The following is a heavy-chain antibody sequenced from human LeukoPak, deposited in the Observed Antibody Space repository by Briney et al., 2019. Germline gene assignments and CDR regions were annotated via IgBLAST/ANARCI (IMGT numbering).Heavy chain of an antibody. V-gene: IGHV3-30*02. D-gene: IGHD3-22*01. CDR3: ARSYYYDSSHTVDY. J-gene: IGHJ4*02. Sequence: GGSLRPSCAASGFTFSSYAMHWVRQAPGKGLEWVAFIRYDGSNKYYADSVKCRFTISRDNSKNTLYLQMNSLRAEDTAVYYCARSYYYDSSHTVDYWGQGTLVTVSS. CDR2: IRYDGSNK. CDR1: GFTFSSYA.